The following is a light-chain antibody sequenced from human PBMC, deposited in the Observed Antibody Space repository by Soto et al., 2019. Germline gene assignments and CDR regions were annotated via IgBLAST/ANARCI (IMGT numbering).Light chain of an antibody. CDR3: QQYGSSRT. V-gene: IGKV3-20*01. J-gene: IGKJ1*01. CDR1: QSVSSSY. Sequence: EIVLTQSPGTLSLSPGERATLSCSASQSVSSSYLAWYQQKPGQAPRLLIYGASSRATGIPDRFSGSGSGTDFTFTISRLEPEDFAVYYCQQYGSSRTFGQGTKVEIK. CDR2: GAS.